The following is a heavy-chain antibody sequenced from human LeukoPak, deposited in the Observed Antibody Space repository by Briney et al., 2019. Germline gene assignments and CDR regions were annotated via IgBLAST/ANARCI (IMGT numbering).Heavy chain of an antibody. Sequence: ASVKVSCKASGYTFTSYDINWVRQATGQGLEWVGWRNLNSGNTGYAQKFQGRVTMTRNTYISTAYMELSSLRSDDPAVYYCASGFRYQLPQRYYYYYMDVWGKGTTVTVSS. CDR1: GYTFTSYD. V-gene: IGHV1-8*01. CDR2: RNLNSGNT. D-gene: IGHD2-2*01. J-gene: IGHJ6*03. CDR3: ASGFRYQLPQRYYYYYMDV.